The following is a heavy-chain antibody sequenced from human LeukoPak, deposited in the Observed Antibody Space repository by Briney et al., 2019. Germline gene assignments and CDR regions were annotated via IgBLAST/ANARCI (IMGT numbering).Heavy chain of an antibody. D-gene: IGHD3-22*01. Sequence: ASVKVSCKASGYTFTSYGISWVRQAPGQGLEWMGWISAYNGNTNYAQRLQGRVTMTTDTSTSTAYMELRSLRSDDTAVYYCARMSITMIVVVRDFDYWGQGTLVTVSS. CDR2: ISAYNGNT. V-gene: IGHV1-18*01. CDR1: GYTFTSYG. CDR3: ARMSITMIVVVRDFDY. J-gene: IGHJ4*02.